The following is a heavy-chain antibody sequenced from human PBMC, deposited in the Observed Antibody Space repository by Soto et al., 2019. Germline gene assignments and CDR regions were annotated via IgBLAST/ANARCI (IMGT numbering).Heavy chain of an antibody. CDR1: GGSFSGYY. J-gene: IGHJ4*02. CDR3: ARGKVQELHSSDIVVVVAGTGRGYFDY. V-gene: IGHV4-34*01. D-gene: IGHD2-15*01. Sequence: ETLSLTCAVYGGSFSGYYWSWIRQPPGKGLEWIGEINHSGSTNYNPSLKSRVTISVDTSKYQFSLKLSSVTAADTAVYYCARGKVQELHSSDIVVVVAGTGRGYFDYWGQGTLVTVSS. CDR2: INHSGST.